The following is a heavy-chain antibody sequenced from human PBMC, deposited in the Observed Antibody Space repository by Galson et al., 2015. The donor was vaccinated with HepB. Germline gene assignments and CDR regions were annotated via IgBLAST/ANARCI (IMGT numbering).Heavy chain of an antibody. D-gene: IGHD5-18*01. CDR2: IIPIFGIA. CDR3: ARVPSTSAILKFDP. CDR1: GGTFSSYA. J-gene: IGHJ5*02. V-gene: IGHV1-69*10. Sequence: SVKVSCKASGGTFSSYANSWVRQAPGQGLEWMGGIIPIFGIANYAQKFQGRVTITADKSTSTAYMELSSLRSEDTAVYYCARVPSTSAILKFDPWGQGTLVTVSS.